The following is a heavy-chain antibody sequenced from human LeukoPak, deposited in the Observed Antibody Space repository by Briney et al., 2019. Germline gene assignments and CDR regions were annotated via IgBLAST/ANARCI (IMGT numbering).Heavy chain of an antibody. CDR1: GFTFSSYA. Sequence: GRSLRLSCAASGFTFSSYAMHWVRQAPGKGLEWVAVISYDGSSKYYADSVKGRFTISRDNSKNTLYLQMNSLRAEDTAVYYCARDGMDYDSSGYYYPIDYWGQGTLVTVS. CDR3: ARDGMDYDSSGYYYPIDY. V-gene: IGHV3-30-3*01. CDR2: ISYDGSSK. J-gene: IGHJ4*02. D-gene: IGHD3-22*01.